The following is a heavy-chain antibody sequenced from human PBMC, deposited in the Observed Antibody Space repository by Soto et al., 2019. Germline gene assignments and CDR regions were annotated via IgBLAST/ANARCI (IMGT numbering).Heavy chain of an antibody. Sequence: GASVKVSCKASGGTLSSYAISWVRQAPGQGLEWMGGIIPIFGTANYAQKFQGRVAITADKSTSTAYMELSSLRSEDTAVYYCARRSVGGDDAFDIWGQGTMVTVSS. CDR2: IIPIFGTA. CDR1: GGTLSSYA. D-gene: IGHD2-15*01. J-gene: IGHJ3*02. CDR3: ARRSVGGDDAFDI. V-gene: IGHV1-69*06.